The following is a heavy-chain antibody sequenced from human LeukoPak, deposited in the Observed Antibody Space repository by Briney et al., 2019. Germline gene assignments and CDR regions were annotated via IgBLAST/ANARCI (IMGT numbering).Heavy chain of an antibody. V-gene: IGHV3-7*03. D-gene: IGHD5-12*01. CDR3: ARGRYSGTTYYFDY. CDR2: IKKDGSET. J-gene: IGHJ4*02. CDR1: GFTFSTSW. Sequence: PGGSLRLSCAASGFTFSTSWMSWVRQVPGKGLEWVANIKKDGSETYYVDSVKGRFTISRDNAKNSYLQMNSLRAEDTAMYYCARGRYSGTTYYFDYWGQGTLVTASS.